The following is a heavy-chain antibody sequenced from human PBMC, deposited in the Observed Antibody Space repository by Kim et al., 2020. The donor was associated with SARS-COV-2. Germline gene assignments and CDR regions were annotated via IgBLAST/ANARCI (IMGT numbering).Heavy chain of an antibody. V-gene: IGHV1-69*13. Sequence: SVKVSCKASGGTFSSYAISWVRQAPGQGLEWMGGIIPIFGTANYAQKFQGRVTITADESTSTAYMELSSLRSEDTAVYYCARDPQLGYCSGGSCLPAYYGMDVWGQGTPVTVSS. D-gene: IGHD2-15*01. CDR3: ARDPQLGYCSGGSCLPAYYGMDV. CDR2: IIPIFGTA. CDR1: GGTFSSYA. J-gene: IGHJ6*02.